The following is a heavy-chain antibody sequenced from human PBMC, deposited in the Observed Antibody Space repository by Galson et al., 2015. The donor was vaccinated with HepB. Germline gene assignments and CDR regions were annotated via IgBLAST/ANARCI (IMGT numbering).Heavy chain of an antibody. Sequence: SLRLSCAASGFTFSNAWMSWVRQAPGRGLEWVARIKSKVDGGTPDYAAPVKDRFTISRDDSENTLYLQMNSLKIDDTAVYYCTTVRYYHYGMDVWGQGTTVSVSS. CDR2: IKSKVDGGTP. J-gene: IGHJ6*02. V-gene: IGHV3-15*01. CDR1: GFTFSNAW. CDR3: TTVRYYHYGMDV.